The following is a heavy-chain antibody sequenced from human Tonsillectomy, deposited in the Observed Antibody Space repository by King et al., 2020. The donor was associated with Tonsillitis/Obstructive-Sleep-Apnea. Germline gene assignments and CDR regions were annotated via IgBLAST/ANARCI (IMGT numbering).Heavy chain of an antibody. D-gene: IGHD5-12*01. CDR1: GYTFTPYY. V-gene: IGHV1-46*01. CDR2: INPSHGIT. J-gene: IGHJ4*02. Sequence: QLVQSGAEVKKPGASVRVSCKESGYTFTPYYIHWIRQAPGQWLEWLGMINPSHGITSYPQNFHGRVTMTRDTSTSTVYMELSSLRSEDTAVYYCARDDIVGRYIDYWGQGTLVTVSS. CDR3: ARDDIVGRYIDY.